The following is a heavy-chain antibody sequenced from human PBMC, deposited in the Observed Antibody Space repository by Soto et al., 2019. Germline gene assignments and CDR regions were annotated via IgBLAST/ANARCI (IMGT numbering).Heavy chain of an antibody. CDR1: ECTFSNYG. CDR2: ISYDGSNK. D-gene: IGHD2-2*01. V-gene: IGHV3-30*18. CDR3: AKATGRGGYQFHY. Sequence: LGVSCAASECTFSNYGMHWVRQVPGKGLEGGAVISYDGSNKYYVESVKGRFTISRDNSKKTLYLQTNSLRPEDTAVYYCAKATGRGGYQFHYWGQGPRVAV. J-gene: IGHJ4*02.